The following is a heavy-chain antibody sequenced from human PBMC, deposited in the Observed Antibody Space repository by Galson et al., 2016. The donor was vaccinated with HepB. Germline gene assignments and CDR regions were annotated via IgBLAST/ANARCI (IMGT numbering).Heavy chain of an antibody. CDR1: GFTFSSYA. CDR3: AKNDILAGYSAFDY. V-gene: IGHV3-30*18. CDR2: ISYDGSHK. D-gene: IGHD3-9*01. Sequence: SLRLSCAASGFTFSSYAMHWVRQAPGKGLEWVAVISYDGSHKYYEASVKGRFTISRDNSKNTLSLQMNSLRAEDTAVYYCAKNDILAGYSAFDYWGQGTLVTVSS. J-gene: IGHJ4*02.